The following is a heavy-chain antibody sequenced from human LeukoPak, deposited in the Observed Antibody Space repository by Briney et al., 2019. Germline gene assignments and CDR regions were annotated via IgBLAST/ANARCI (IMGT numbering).Heavy chain of an antibody. Sequence: GGSLRLSCAASGFTFSSYGMHWVRQAPGKGLEWVTIISYDGSNKYYADSVKGRFTISRDNSKNTLYLQMNSLRAEDTAVYYCAREHYGDYYFDYWGQGTLVTVSS. CDR2: ISYDGSNK. CDR1: GFTFSSYG. CDR3: AREHYGDYYFDY. V-gene: IGHV3-30*03. J-gene: IGHJ4*02. D-gene: IGHD4-17*01.